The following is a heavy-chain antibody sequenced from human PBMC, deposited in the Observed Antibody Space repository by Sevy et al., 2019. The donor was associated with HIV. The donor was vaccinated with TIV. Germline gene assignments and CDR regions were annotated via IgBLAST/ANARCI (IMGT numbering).Heavy chain of an antibody. J-gene: IGHJ4*02. CDR1: GGSISSYY. Sequence: SETLSLTCTVSGGSISSYYWSWIRQPPGKGPEWIGYIYYSGSTNYNPSLKSRVTISVDTSKNQFSLKLSSVTAADTAVYYCARARYSSGATLYYFDYWGQGTLVTVSS. CDR2: IYYSGST. CDR3: ARARYSSGATLYYFDY. V-gene: IGHV4-59*13. D-gene: IGHD6-19*01.